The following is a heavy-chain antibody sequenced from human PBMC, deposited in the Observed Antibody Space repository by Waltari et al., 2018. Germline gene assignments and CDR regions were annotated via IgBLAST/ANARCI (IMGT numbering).Heavy chain of an antibody. CDR2: IYYSGST. CDR1: GFTFSSYW. V-gene: IGHV4-39*07. J-gene: IGHJ4*02. CDR3: ARGRDLSGYSSGWYAY. D-gene: IGHD6-19*01. Sequence: VQLVESGGGLVQPGGSLRLSCAASGFTFSSYWMSWVRQAPGKGLEWIGSIYYSGSTYYNPSLKSRVTISVDTSKNQFSLKLSSVTAADTAVYYCARGRDLSGYSSGWYAYWGQGTLVTVSS.